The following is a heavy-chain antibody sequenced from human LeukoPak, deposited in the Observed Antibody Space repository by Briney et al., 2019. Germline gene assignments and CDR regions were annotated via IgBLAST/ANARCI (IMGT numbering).Heavy chain of an antibody. CDR1: GGSISSSSYY. CDR2: IYYSGST. V-gene: IGHV4-39*02. Sequence: SETLSLTCTVSGGSISSSSYYWGWIRQPPGKGLEWTGSIYYSGSTYYNPSLKSRVTISVDTSKNQFSLKLSSVTAADTAVYYCARELPRQWLRFGTFDYWGQGTLVTVSS. J-gene: IGHJ4*02. CDR3: ARELPRQWLRFGTFDY. D-gene: IGHD5-12*01.